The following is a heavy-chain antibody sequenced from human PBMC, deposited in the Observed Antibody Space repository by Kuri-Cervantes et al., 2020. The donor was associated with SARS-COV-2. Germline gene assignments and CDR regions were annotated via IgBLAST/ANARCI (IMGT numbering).Heavy chain of an antibody. CDR2: INHSGST. CDR3: ARDYYDSSGYSYDAFDV. J-gene: IGHJ3*01. D-gene: IGHD3-22*01. V-gene: IGHV4-34*01. Sequence: SDTLSLTCAVYGGSFSGYYWSWIRQPPGKGLEWIGEINHSGSTNYNPSLKSRVNISVDTSKNQFSLKLSSVTAADTAVYYCARDYYDSSGYSYDAFDVWGQGTMVT. CDR1: GGSFSGYY.